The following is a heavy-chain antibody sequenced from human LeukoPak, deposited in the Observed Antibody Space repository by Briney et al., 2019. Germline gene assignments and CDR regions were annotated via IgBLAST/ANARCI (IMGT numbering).Heavy chain of an antibody. D-gene: IGHD2-2*01. J-gene: IGHJ4*02. CDR3: AKDRDCSSTGCYVFAN. V-gene: IGHV3-23*01. Sequence: PGGSLRLSCAASGVTLRNYAMTWLRQAPGKGLQWLSVISGDCESTYYAHSVRGRFTISRDNSKNTMYLQMNNLRAEDTAIYYCAKDRDCSSTGCYVFANWGQGTLVTVSS. CDR1: GVTLRNYA. CDR2: ISGDCEST.